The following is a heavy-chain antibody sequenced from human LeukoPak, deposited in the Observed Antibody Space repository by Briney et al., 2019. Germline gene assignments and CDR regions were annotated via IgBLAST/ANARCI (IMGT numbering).Heavy chain of an antibody. D-gene: IGHD2-21*02. Sequence: PSETLSLTCTVSGGSISSYYWSWIRQPPGKGLEWIGYIYYSGSTNYNPSLKSRVTISVDTSKNQFSLKLSSVTAADTAVYYCARRVVVTDDSVHDPFDIWGQGTMVIVSS. CDR3: ARRVVVTDDSVHDPFDI. CDR2: IYYSGST. V-gene: IGHV4-59*01. J-gene: IGHJ3*02. CDR1: GGSISSYY.